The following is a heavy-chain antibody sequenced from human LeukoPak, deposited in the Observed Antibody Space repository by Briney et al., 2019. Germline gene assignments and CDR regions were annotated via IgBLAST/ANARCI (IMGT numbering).Heavy chain of an antibody. CDR1: GGSVSNSNYC. J-gene: IGHJ3*02. CDR3: SSLYNTPLKHRSVTSVHTSKNQFSLKLSSVTAADTAVYYCARPLDCNYGGTAFDI. CDR2: IDYSGSP. D-gene: IGHD1-26*01. V-gene: IGHV4-39*01. Sequence: SETLSLTCTVSGGSVSNSNYCWGWIRQPPGKQLEWIGSIDYSGSPLYNPSLKRRVTISVDTSKNKFFLKRSSFTAADTVGYFGSSLYNTPLKHRSVTSVHTSKNQFSLKLSSVTAADTAVYYCARPLDCNYGGTAFDIWGQGTMVTVSS.